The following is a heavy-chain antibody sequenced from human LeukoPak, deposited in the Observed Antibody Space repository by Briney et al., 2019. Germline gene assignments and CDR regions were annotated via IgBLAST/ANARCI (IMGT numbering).Heavy chain of an antibody. CDR3: ARDLPTVTTLLPSLSYFDY. CDR1: GFTFNNYN. D-gene: IGHD4-17*01. J-gene: IGHJ4*02. V-gene: IGHV3-21*01. CDR2: ISSTSSYI. Sequence: GGSLRLSCAASGFTFNNYNMNWVRQAPGKGLEWVSSISSTSSYIYYADSVKGRFTISRDNAKNSLYLQMSSLRAEDTAVYYCARDLPTVTTLLPSLSYFDYWGQGTLVTVSS.